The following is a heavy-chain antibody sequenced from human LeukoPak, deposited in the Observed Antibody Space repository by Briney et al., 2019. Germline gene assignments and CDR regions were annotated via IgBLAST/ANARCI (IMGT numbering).Heavy chain of an antibody. CDR2: IWYDGSNK. D-gene: IGHD3-9*01. CDR3: AKGYSEDILSYFDY. CDR1: GFTFSSYG. J-gene: IGHJ4*02. V-gene: IGHV3-33*06. Sequence: PGRSLRLSCAASGFTFSSYGMHWVRQAPGKGLEWVAVIWYDGSNKYYADSVKGRFTISRDNSKNTLYLQMNSLRAEDKAVYSCAKGYSEDILSYFDYWGQGTLVTVSS.